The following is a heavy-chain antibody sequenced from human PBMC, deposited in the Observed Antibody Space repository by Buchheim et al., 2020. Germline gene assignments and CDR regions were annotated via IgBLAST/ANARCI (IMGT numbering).Heavy chain of an antibody. J-gene: IGHJ6*02. CDR2: ISGPGGIT. CDR3: ARLTGYSTNRYFYGMDV. Sequence: QLLESGGGLVQPGGSLRLSCVASGFSFASYAMTWVRRAPGKGLEWVSAISGPGGITHYADSVRGRFIISRDKSKNTQTLEINSLRAEDTAEYYCARLTGYSTNRYFYGMDVWGQGTT. V-gene: IGHV3-23*01. CDR1: GFSFASYA. D-gene: IGHD5-24*01.